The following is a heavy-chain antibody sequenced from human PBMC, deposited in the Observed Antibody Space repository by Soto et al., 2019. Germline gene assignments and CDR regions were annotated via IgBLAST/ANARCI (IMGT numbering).Heavy chain of an antibody. CDR2: VIPNLGVT. CDR1: GGTLSSYT. J-gene: IGHJ4*02. Sequence: AASVKVSXKASGGTLSSYTFSWVRQAPGQGLEWMGRVIPNLGVTNYAKKFQGRFTIVVDTSTSTAYMELNSLRYEDTAVYYCARDKGYCSDTSCPDFDYWGQGTLVTVSS. D-gene: IGHD2-15*01. V-gene: IGHV1-69*04. CDR3: ARDKGYCSDTSCPDFDY.